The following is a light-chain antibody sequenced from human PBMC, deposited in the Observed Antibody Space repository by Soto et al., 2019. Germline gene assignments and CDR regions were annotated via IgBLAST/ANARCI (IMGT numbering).Light chain of an antibody. CDR1: QSVNSNY. V-gene: IGKV3-20*01. CDR2: GAS. J-gene: IGKJ1*01. CDR3: QQYGRAPLT. Sequence: EIELTQSPGTLSLSPGERATLSCRASQSVNSNYLAWYQQKPGQAPRLLIYGASSRASGIPDRFSGSGSGTDFTLTISRLEPEDFAVYYCQQYGRAPLTFGQGTKVEIK.